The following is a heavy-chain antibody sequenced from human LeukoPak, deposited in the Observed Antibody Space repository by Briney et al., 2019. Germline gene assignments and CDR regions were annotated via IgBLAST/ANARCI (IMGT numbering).Heavy chain of an antibody. CDR1: GYTFTSYY. V-gene: IGHV1-2*02. CDR2: INPNSGGA. D-gene: IGHD2-2*02. Sequence: GGSVKVSCKASGYTFTSYYMHWVRQAPGQGLEWMGWINPNSGGANYAQKFQGRVTITRDTSISTAYMELSRLRSDDTAVYYCARVRCSSTSCYIFIYWGQGTLVTVSS. CDR3: ARVRCSSTSCYIFIY. J-gene: IGHJ4*02.